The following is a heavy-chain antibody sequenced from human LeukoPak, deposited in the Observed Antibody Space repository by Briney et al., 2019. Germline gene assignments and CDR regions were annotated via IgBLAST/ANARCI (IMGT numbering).Heavy chain of an antibody. V-gene: IGHV4-31*03. J-gene: IGHJ4*02. Sequence: PSETLSLTCSVSGGSISSSTYYWGWVRQHPGKGLEWIGYIYYSGSTYYNPSLRSRVTISVDMSKNQFSLHLSSVTAADTAVYYCTRGPPNDSDDYWGQGTLVTVSS. D-gene: IGHD3-22*01. CDR2: IYYSGST. CDR1: GGSISSSTYY. CDR3: TRGPPNDSDDY.